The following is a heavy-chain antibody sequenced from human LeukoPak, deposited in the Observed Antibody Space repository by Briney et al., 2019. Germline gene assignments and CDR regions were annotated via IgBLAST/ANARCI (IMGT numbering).Heavy chain of an antibody. CDR2: INSDGSWT. CDR1: GNYW. Sequence: GGSLRLSCAASGNYWMHWVRQAPGMGLVWVSHINSDGSWTGYADSVKGRFTISKDNAKNMVYLHMNSLRVEDTAVYYCARGRGPYGWFDPWGQGTPVTVSS. J-gene: IGHJ5*02. CDR3: ARGRGPYGWFDP. D-gene: IGHD3-10*01. V-gene: IGHV3-74*01.